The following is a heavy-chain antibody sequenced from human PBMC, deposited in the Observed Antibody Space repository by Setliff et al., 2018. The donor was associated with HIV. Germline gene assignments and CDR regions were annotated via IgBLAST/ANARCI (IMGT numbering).Heavy chain of an antibody. Sequence: PSETLSLTCTISGGSFGVYRWSWIRQSAGRGLEWIGRTDSSGTTDYKPSLKGRVAISVDTSRNQFSLRVTSVTAADTAVYFCARDRHSSGLGSYGPWGPGILVTVS. V-gene: IGHV4-4*07. D-gene: IGHD3-10*01. J-gene: IGHJ5*02. CDR2: TDSSGTT. CDR3: ARDRHSSGLGSYGP. CDR1: GGSFGVYR.